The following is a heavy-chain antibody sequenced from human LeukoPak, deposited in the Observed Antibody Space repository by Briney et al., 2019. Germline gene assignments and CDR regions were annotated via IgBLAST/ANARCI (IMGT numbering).Heavy chain of an antibody. CDR1: GGSISSGSYY. CDR2: IYTSGST. D-gene: IGHD3-22*01. V-gene: IGHV4-61*02. Sequence: PSETLSLTCTVSGGSISSGSYYWSWIRQPAGKGLGWIGRIYTSGSTNYNPSLKSRVTISVDTSKNQFSLKLSSVTAADTAVYYCAGTYNYYDSSGYLFNWGQGTLVTVSS. J-gene: IGHJ4*02. CDR3: AGTYNYYDSSGYLFN.